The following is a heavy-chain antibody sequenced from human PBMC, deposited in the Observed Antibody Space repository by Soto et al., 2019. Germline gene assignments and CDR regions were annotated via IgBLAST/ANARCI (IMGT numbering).Heavy chain of an antibody. CDR1: GFTLTKAS. V-gene: IGHV3-15*01. J-gene: IGHJ6*02. CDR3: TTAPFSFITLPGTSFLIGMDV. Sequence: EVQLVESGGRLVEPGGSLRVSCAASGFTLTKASMSWVRQAPGKGLEWVGHIKSNADGGATDYAAPVKGRFTVSRDDSRNTLYLQLNSLKTEDTAVYYSTTAPFSFITLPGTSFLIGMDVWGQGTTVTVSS. D-gene: IGHD3-10*01. CDR2: IKSNADGGAT.